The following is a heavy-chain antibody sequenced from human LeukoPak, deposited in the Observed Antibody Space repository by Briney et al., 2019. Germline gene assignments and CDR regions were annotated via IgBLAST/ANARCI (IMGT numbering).Heavy chain of an antibody. CDR2: IYTSGST. CDR3: GRDTVAKGYCYYYMDV. CDR1: GGSISSYY. J-gene: IGHJ6*03. V-gene: IGHV4-4*07. D-gene: IGHD2-21*01. Sequence: AETLSLTCTVSGGSISSYYWSWIRQPAGKGLEWIGRIYTSGSTNYNPSLKSRVTMSVDTSKNQFSLKLSSVTAADTAVYYCGRDTVAKGYCYYYMDVWGKGTTVTISS.